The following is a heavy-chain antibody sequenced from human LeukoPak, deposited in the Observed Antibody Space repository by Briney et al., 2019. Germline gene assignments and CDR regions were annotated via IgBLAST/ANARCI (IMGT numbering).Heavy chain of an antibody. V-gene: IGHV4-34*01. CDR1: GGSFSGYY. CDR2: INHSGST. CDR3: ARDRTPYWYFDL. J-gene: IGHJ2*01. Sequence: SETLSLTCAVYGGSFSGYYWSWIRQPPGKGLEWIGEINHSGSTNYNPSLKSRVTISVDTSKNQFSLKLSSVTAADTAVYYCARDRTPYWYFDLWGRGTLVTVSS.